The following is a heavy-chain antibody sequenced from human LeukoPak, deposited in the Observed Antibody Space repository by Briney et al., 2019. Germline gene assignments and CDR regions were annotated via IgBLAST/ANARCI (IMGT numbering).Heavy chain of an antibody. CDR2: INHSGST. V-gene: IGHV4-34*01. D-gene: IGHD2-2*01. CDR1: GGSFSGYY. J-gene: IGHJ5*02. Sequence: SETLSLTCAVYGGSFSGYYWGWIRQPPGKGLEWIGEINHSGSTNYNPSLKSRVTISVDTSKNQFSLKLSSVTAADTAVYYCAKVGYCSSTSCYWKYNWFDPWGQGTLVTVSS. CDR3: AKVGYCSSTSCYWKYNWFDP.